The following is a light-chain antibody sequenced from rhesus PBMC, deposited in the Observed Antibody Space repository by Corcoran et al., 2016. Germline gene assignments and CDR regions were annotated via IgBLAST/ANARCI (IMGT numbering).Light chain of an antibody. Sequence: DIQMTQSPSSLSASVGDTVTITCQASQGISKYLAWYQQKPGKAPKLLMYDASTFQSGGPSRFSGSGSGTEFTLTISSLQPEDCATYYCQQHNSYPVTVGPGTKLDIK. V-gene: IGKV1-25*01. CDR3: QQHNSYPVT. J-gene: IGKJ3*01. CDR1: QGISKY. CDR2: DAS.